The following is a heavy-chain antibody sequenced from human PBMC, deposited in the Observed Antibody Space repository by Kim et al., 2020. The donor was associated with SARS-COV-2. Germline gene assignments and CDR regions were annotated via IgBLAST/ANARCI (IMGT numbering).Heavy chain of an antibody. CDR2: INPNSGST. CDR3: ARAQTLGNTATVYGMDV. J-gene: IGHJ6*02. V-gene: IGHV1-2*02. D-gene: IGHD4-17*01. CDR1: GYTFTGYY. Sequence: ASVKVSCKASGYTFTGYYMHWVRQAPGQGLEWMGWINPNSGSTNYAQKFQGRVTMTRDTSISTAYMELSRLRSEDTAVYYCARAQTLGNTATVYGMDVWGQGTPVTVSS.